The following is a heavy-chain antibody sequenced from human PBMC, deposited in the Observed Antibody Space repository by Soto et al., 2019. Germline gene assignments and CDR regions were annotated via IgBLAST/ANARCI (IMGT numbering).Heavy chain of an antibody. D-gene: IGHD1-26*01. CDR1: GFTFSDYY. Sequence: GGSLRLSCAASGFTFSDYYMSWIRQAPGKGLEWVSYITRSSTYTNYADSVKGRFTISRDNAKNSLYLQMHSLRAEDTSVYYCARWGVTAGVEYFDHWGQGTLVTVSS. CDR2: ITRSSTYT. CDR3: ARWGVTAGVEYFDH. J-gene: IGHJ4*02. V-gene: IGHV3-11*06.